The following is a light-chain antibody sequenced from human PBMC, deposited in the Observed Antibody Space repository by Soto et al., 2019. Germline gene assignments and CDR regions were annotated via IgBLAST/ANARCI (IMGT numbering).Light chain of an antibody. CDR2: GTS. Sequence: EIVLTQSPGTLSLSPGERATLSCRASQSVGSYLAWYQQKPGQAPRLLIYGTSSRATGIPDRFSGSGSGTDFTLTISRLEPEDFAVYHCQQYGNSRTFGQGTKVEIK. CDR3: QQYGNSRT. J-gene: IGKJ1*01. CDR1: QSVGSY. V-gene: IGKV3-20*01.